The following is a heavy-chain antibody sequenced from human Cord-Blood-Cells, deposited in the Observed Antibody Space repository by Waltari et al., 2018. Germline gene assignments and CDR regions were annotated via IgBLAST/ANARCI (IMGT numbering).Heavy chain of an antibody. CDR2: SNPNSGGT. CDR1: GYTFTGYY. Sequence: QVQLVQSGAEVKKPGASVKVSCKASGYTFTGYYMHWVRQAPGQGLEWMGWSNPNSGGTNYAQKFQGRVTMTRDTSISTAYMELSRLRSDDTAVYYCARDFQYYGGNYYYGMDVWGQGTTVTVSS. V-gene: IGHV1-2*02. J-gene: IGHJ6*02. D-gene: IGHD4-17*01. CDR3: ARDFQYYGGNYYYGMDV.